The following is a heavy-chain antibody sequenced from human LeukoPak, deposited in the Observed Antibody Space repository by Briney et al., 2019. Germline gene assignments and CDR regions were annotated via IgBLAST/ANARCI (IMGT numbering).Heavy chain of an antibody. Sequence: QPGGSLRLSCAASGFTFSSYAMSWVRQAPGKGLQWVSAISGSAGSTYYADSVKGRFTISRDNSKNTLYLQMNSLRAEDTAVYYCASYDVLTGYSRHSLKRWGQGTLVTVSS. D-gene: IGHD3-9*01. CDR2: ISGSAGST. CDR1: GFTFSSYA. V-gene: IGHV3-23*01. CDR3: ASYDVLTGYSRHSLKR. J-gene: IGHJ4*02.